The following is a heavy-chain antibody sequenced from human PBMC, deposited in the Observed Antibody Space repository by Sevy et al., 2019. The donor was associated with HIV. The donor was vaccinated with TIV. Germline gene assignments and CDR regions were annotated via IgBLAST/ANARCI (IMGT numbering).Heavy chain of an antibody. D-gene: IGHD6-13*01. CDR1: GFTFSSYG. Sequence: GSLRLSCAASGFTFSSYGMHWVRQAPGKGLEWVAVIWYDGSNKYYADSVKGRFTISRDNSKNTLYLQMNSLRAEDTAVYYCARPYSSSWYTLYAFDIWGQGTMVTVSS. J-gene: IGHJ3*02. CDR3: ARPYSSSWYTLYAFDI. V-gene: IGHV3-33*01. CDR2: IWYDGSNK.